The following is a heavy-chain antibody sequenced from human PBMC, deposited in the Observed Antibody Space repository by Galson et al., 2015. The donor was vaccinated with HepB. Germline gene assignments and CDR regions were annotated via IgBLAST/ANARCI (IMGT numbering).Heavy chain of an antibody. CDR2: INGGSSTI. CDR1: GFTFSTYS. J-gene: IGHJ4*02. Sequence: SLRLSCAASGFTFSTYSMTWVRQAPGKGLEWVSYINGGSSTIYYADSVKGRFTISRDNAKNSLYLQMNSPRDDDTAVYYCARDSGIAGADDYWGQGTLVTVSS. D-gene: IGHD6-13*01. V-gene: IGHV3-48*02. CDR3: ARDSGIAGADDY.